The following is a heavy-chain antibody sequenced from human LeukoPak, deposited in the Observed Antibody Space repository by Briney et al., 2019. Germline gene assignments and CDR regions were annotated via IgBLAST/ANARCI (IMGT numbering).Heavy chain of an antibody. D-gene: IGHD5-24*01. CDR1: GGSISSYY. V-gene: IGHV4-59*01. J-gene: IGHJ4*02. CDR2: IYYSGST. CDR3: ARARRDGYKYYFDY. Sequence: ETLSLTCTVSGGSISSYYWSWIRQPPGKGLEWIGYIYYSGSTNYNPSLKSRVTISVDTSKNQFSLKLSSVTAADTAVYYCARARRDGYKYYFDYWGQGTLVTVSS.